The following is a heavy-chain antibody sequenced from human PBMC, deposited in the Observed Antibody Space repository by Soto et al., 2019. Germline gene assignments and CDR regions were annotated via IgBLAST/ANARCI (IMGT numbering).Heavy chain of an antibody. CDR3: ARDMSGYSHLDY. Sequence: SETLSLTCTVSGGSISSGGYYWTWIRQHPGKGLEWIGYIYYSGSTYYNPSLKSRITISVDTSKNQFSLKLSSVTAADTAVYFRARDMSGYSHLDYWGQGALVTVSS. CDR1: GGSISSGGYY. CDR2: IYYSGST. J-gene: IGHJ4*02. D-gene: IGHD3-3*01. V-gene: IGHV4-31*03.